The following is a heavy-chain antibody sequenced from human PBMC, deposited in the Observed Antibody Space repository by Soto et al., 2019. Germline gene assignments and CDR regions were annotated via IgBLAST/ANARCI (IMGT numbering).Heavy chain of an antibody. V-gene: IGHV2-5*02. CDR3: AHRPGYSYGRRSAFDI. D-gene: IGHD5-18*01. CDR2: IYWDDDK. CDR1: GFSLSTIGVG. Sequence: SGPTVVNPTQTLTLTCTFSGFSLSTIGVGVGWIRQPAGKALEWLAFIYWDDDKRYRPSLKSGLTITKDTSKNQVVLTMTNMDPVDTATYYCAHRPGYSYGRRSAFDIWGQGTMVTVSS. J-gene: IGHJ3*02.